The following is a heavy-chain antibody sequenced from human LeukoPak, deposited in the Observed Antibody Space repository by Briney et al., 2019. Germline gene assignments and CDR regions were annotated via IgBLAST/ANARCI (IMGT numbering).Heavy chain of an antibody. J-gene: IGHJ4*02. D-gene: IGHD1-26*01. CDR3: ARDRVRGSGSLAVYYFDY. Sequence: SQTLSLTCAISGDSVSSNSGTWNWIRQSPSRGLEWLGRTYYRSKWYNDYAVSVKSRITINPDTSKNQFYLQLNSVTPEDSAIYYCARDRVRGSGSLAVYYFDYWGQGTLVTASS. CDR1: GDSVSSNSGT. V-gene: IGHV6-1*01. CDR2: TYYRSKWYN.